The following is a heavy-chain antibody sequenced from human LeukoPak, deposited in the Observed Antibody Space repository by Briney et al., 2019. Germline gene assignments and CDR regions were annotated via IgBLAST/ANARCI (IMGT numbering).Heavy chain of an antibody. J-gene: IGHJ4*02. D-gene: IGHD6-6*01. V-gene: IGHV3-21*01. CDR1: GFTFSSYA. CDR3: ARFGADIAARPLDY. CDR2: ISSSSSYI. Sequence: PGGSLRLSCAASGFTFSSYAMSWVRQAPGKGLEWVSSISSSSSYIYYADSVKGRFTISRDNAKNSLYLQMNSLRAEDTAVYYCARFGADIAARPLDYWGQGTLVTVSS.